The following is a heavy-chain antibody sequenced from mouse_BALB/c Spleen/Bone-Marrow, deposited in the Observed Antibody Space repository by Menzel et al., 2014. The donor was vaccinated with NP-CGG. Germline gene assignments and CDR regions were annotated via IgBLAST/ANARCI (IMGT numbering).Heavy chain of an antibody. V-gene: IGHV5-6-4*01. D-gene: IGHD2-3*01. CDR1: GFTFSSYT. CDR3: TRDLYDGYYYYAMDY. Sequence: DVKLVESGGGLVKPGGSLKLSCAASGFTFSSYTMSWVRQTPEKRLEWVATISSGGSYTYYPDSVKGRFTISRDNAKNPLYLQMSSLKSEDTAMYYCTRDLYDGYYYYAMDYWGQGTSVTVSS. J-gene: IGHJ4*01. CDR2: ISSGGSYT.